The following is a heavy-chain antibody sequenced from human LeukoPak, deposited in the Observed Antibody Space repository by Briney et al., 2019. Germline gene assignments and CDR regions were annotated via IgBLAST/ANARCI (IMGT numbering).Heavy chain of an antibody. J-gene: IGHJ3*02. V-gene: IGHV4-61*02. CDR3: ARGGYCSGGSCYGAWTFAFDI. D-gene: IGHD2-15*01. CDR2: IYTSGST. Sequence: SQTLSLTCTVSGGSISSGSYYWSWLRQPAGKGLEWIGRIYTSGSTNYNPSLKSRVTISVDTSMRQFSLKLSSVTAADTAVYYCARGGYCSGGSCYGAWTFAFDIWGQGTMVTVSS. CDR1: GGSISSGSYY.